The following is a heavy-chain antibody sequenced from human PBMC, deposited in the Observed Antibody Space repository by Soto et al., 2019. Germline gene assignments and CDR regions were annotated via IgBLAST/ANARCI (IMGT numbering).Heavy chain of an antibody. Sequence: PGESLNISCKGSGYSFTSYWISWVRQMPGKGLELMGIIYPSDSDTRYRPSFQGQVTISADKSISSAYLQWSSLRASDTAMYYCARGGVSTRTFDYWGQGTPVTVSS. CDR2: IYPSDSDT. J-gene: IGHJ4*02. CDR3: ARGGVSTRTFDY. CDR1: GYSFTSYW. V-gene: IGHV5-51*01. D-gene: IGHD3-3*01.